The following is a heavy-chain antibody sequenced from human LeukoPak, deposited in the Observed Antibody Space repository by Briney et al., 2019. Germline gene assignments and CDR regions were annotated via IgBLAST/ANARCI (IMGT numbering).Heavy chain of an antibody. CDR2: IREGGSEK. CDR3: ARDLTRYCSSTSCHEGFDY. CDR1: GFTFSSYG. V-gene: IGHV3-7*01. J-gene: IGHJ4*02. D-gene: IGHD2-2*01. Sequence: GGSLRLSCAASGFTFSSYGMTWVRQAPGKGLEWVANIREGGSEKYYVDSVKGRFTISRDNAKNSLYLQVNSLRAEDTAVYYCARDLTRYCSSTSCHEGFDYWGQGTLVTVSS.